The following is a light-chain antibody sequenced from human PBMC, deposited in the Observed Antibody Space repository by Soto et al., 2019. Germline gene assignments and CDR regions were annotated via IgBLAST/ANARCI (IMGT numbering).Light chain of an antibody. CDR1: SSNIGAGYD. CDR3: QSYDSSLSGSHVV. J-gene: IGLJ2*01. V-gene: IGLV1-40*01. CDR2: GNS. Sequence: QLVLTQPPSVSGAPGQRVTISCTGSSSNIGAGYDVHWYQQLPGTAPKLHIYGNSNRPSGVPDRFSGSKSGTSASLAITGLQAEDEADYYCQSYDSSLSGSHVVFGGGTKLTVL.